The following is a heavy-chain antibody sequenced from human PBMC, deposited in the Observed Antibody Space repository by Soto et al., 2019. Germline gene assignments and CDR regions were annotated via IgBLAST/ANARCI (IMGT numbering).Heavy chain of an antibody. V-gene: IGHV1-18*01. J-gene: IGHJ6*02. D-gene: IGHD6-13*01. CDR3: VREGYSSSWYNSAYYYHGMDV. CDR1: GYTFTSYG. Sequence: ASVKVSCKASGYTFTSYGISWVRQAPGQGLEWMGWISPNNGSTNYAQKLQGRVTMTTDTSTSTAYMELRRLRSDDTAVYYCVREGYSSSWYNSAYYYHGMDVWGQGTTVTVSS. CDR2: ISPNNGST.